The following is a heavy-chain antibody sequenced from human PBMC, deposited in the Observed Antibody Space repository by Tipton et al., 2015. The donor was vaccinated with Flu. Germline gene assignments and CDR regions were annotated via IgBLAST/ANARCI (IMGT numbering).Heavy chain of an antibody. J-gene: IGHJ4*02. CDR2: IYPSGTT. Sequence: TLSLTCTVSSGPIRSTNYFCARIRQPPGKRLELIGSIYPSGTTYYNPSLKSRVTISVDTSKSQFSLMLRSVTAADTAVYYCARLSYYDVDLKNFYFDYWGQGALVTVSS. CDR3: ARLSYYDVDLKNFYFDY. CDR1: SGPIRSTNYF. V-gene: IGHV4-39*01. D-gene: IGHD3-10*02.